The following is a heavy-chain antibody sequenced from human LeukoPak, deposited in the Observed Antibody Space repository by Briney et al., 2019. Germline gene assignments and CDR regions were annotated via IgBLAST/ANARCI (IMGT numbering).Heavy chain of an antibody. V-gene: IGHV1-2*02. D-gene: IGHD3-10*01. J-gene: IGHJ4*02. CDR2: INPNNGGT. CDR1: GYTFTGYY. Sequence: ASVKVSCKASGYTFTGYYIHWVRQAPGQGLEWLGWINPNNGGTKFAQKFQGRVTMTRDTSISTAYMEPSGLGSDDTAVYYCGSWDYGSGSYSPYYWGQGTLVTVSS. CDR3: GSWDYGSGSYSPYY.